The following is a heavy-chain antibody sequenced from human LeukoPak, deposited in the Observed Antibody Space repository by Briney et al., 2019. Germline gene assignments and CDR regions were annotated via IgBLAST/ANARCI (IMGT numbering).Heavy chain of an antibody. V-gene: IGHV3-33*01. J-gene: IGHJ3*02. CDR2: IWYDGSNK. D-gene: IGHD2-2*01. Sequence: PGGSLRLSCAASGFTFSSYGMHWVRQAPGKGLEWVAVIWYDGSNKYYADSVKGRFTISRDNAKNSLYLQMNSLRAEDTAVYYCARARGVVVPAAMSGAFDIWGQGTMVTVSS. CDR3: ARARGVVVPAAMSGAFDI. CDR1: GFTFSSYG.